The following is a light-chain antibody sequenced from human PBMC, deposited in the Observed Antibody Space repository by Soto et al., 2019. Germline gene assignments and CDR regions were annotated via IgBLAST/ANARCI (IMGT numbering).Light chain of an antibody. V-gene: IGKV1-27*01. CDR2: AAS. CDR1: QGISSY. J-gene: IGKJ1*01. CDR3: QKYNSSPRT. Sequence: DIQMTQSPSSLSASVGDRVTITCRASQGISSYLAWYQQKPGRVPKLLIYAASTLQSGVPSRFSGSGSGTDFTLTISSLQPEDVATYDWQKYNSSPRTFGQGTKVEIK.